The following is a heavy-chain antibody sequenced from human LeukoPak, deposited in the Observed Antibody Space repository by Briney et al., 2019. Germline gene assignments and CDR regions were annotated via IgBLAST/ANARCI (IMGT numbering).Heavy chain of an antibody. V-gene: IGHV2-5*01. CDR2: IYWYDDK. CDR1: GFSLSTSGVG. J-gene: IGHJ4*02. Sequence: SGPTLVKPTQTLTLTCTFSGFSLSTSGVGVGWIRQPPGNALEWLALIYWYDDKRYSPSLKSRLTITKDTSKNQVVLTMTNMDPVDTATYYCAHLEAVRGVTTAPTFDYWGQGTLVTVSS. CDR3: AHLEAVRGVTTAPTFDY. D-gene: IGHD3-10*01.